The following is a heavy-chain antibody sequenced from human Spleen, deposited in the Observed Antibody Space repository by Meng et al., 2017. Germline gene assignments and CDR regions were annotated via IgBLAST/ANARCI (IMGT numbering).Heavy chain of an antibody. V-gene: IGHV1-69*13. CDR1: GGIFSNSV. D-gene: IGHD2-15*01. CDR2: INGVFGTT. CDR3: ARVRRPRCGGSCYEFDY. J-gene: IGHJ4*02. Sequence: SVKVSCKAPGGIFSNSVVGWVRQAPGQGLEWMGGINGVFGTTNYAQKFQGRVTITADESTSTAYMELSSLRSEDTAVYYCARVRRPRCGGSCYEFDYWGQGTLVTVSS.